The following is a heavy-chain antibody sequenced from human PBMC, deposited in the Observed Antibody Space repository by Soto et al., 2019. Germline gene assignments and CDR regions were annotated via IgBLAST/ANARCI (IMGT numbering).Heavy chain of an antibody. CDR1: GGSFSGYY. D-gene: IGHD6-13*01. CDR2: INHSGST. Sequence: QVQLQQWGAGLLKPSETLSLTCAVYGGSFSGYYWSWIRQPPGKGLGWIGEINHSGSTNYNPSLKSRVTISVDTSKNQFSLKLSSVTAADTAVYYCASSVGQQLVQNWFDPWGQGTLVTVSS. J-gene: IGHJ5*02. V-gene: IGHV4-34*01. CDR3: ASSVGQQLVQNWFDP.